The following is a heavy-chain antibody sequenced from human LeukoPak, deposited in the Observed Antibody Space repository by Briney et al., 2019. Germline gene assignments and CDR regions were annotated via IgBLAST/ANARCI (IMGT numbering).Heavy chain of an antibody. D-gene: IGHD3-22*01. CDR2: ISSSGSTI. J-gene: IGHJ4*02. Sequence: GGSLRLSCAASGFTFSTYEMTWVRQSPGKGLEWVSYISSSGSTIYYADSVKGRFTISRDNARNSLYLQMNSLRAEDTAVYYCAGDNYDSSGPYYFDYWGQGTLVTVSS. V-gene: IGHV3-48*03. CDR3: AGDNYDSSGPYYFDY. CDR1: GFTFSTYE.